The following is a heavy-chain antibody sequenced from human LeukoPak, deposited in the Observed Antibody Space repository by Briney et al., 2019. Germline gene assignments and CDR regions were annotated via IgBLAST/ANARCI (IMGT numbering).Heavy chain of an antibody. J-gene: IGHJ6*03. V-gene: IGHV3-30*01. CDR1: GFTFSGYA. CDR3: ARGAGTTVYYMDV. Sequence: GGSLRLSCAASGFTFSGYAMHWVRQAPGKGLEWVAVISSDGSNKYYADSVKGQFTISRDNSNNTLYLQMNSLRPEDTAVYYCARGAGTTVYYMDVWGKGTTVTVPS. CDR2: ISSDGSNK. D-gene: IGHD1-7*01.